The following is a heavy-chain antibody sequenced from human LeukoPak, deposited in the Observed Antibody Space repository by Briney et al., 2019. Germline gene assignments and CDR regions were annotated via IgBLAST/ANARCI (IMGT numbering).Heavy chain of an antibody. CDR1: GGSISSGDYY. J-gene: IGHJ3*02. Sequence: PSQTLSLTCTVSGGSISSGDYYWSWIRQPPGKGLEWIGYIYYSGSTYYNPSLKSRVTISVDTSKNQFSLKLSSVTAADTAVYYCATPMVRGIYAFDIWGQGTMVTVSS. CDR2: IYYSGST. D-gene: IGHD3-10*01. CDR3: ATPMVRGIYAFDI. V-gene: IGHV4-30-4*01.